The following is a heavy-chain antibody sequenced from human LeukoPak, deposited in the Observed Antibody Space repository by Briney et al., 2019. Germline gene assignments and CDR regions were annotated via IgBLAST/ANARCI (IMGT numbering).Heavy chain of an antibody. CDR3: ARAPYYYDSRGHHNWFDP. D-gene: IGHD3-22*01. J-gene: IGHJ5*02. CDR1: GGSISGDY. Sequence: SETLSLTCTVSGGSISGDYWSWIRQPPGKGLEYIGYIYYSGTGSTNSNPSLKSRVPISVDTSKNHFSLKLSSVTAADTAVYYCARAPYYYDSRGHHNWFDPWGQATLVSVSS. CDR2: IYYSGTGST. V-gene: IGHV4-59*12.